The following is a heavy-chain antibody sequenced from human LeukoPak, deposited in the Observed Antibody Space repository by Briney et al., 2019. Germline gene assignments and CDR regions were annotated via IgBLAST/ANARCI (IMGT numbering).Heavy chain of an antibody. Sequence: SETLSLTCTVSGGSISSYYWSWIRQPPGKGLEWIGEINHSGSTNYNPSLKSRVTISVDTSKNQFSLKLSSVTAADAAVYYCARGGYSYGLNYYGMDVWGQGTTVTVSS. CDR1: GGSISSYY. D-gene: IGHD5-18*01. V-gene: IGHV4-34*01. CDR3: ARGGYSYGLNYYGMDV. CDR2: INHSGST. J-gene: IGHJ6*02.